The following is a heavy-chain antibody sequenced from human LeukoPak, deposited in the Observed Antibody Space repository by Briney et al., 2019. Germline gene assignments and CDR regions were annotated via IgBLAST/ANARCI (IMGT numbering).Heavy chain of an antibody. CDR1: GYTFTGYY. CDR3: ARGRCGGDCYPFDY. D-gene: IGHD2-21*02. V-gene: IGHV1-2*02. CDR2: INPNSGGT. J-gene: IGHJ4*02. Sequence: ASVKVSCKASGYTFTGYYMHWVRQAPGQGLEWMGWINPNSGGTNYAQKFQGRVTMTRDTSISTAYMELSRPRSDDTAVYYCARGRCGGDCYPFDYWGQGTLVTVSS.